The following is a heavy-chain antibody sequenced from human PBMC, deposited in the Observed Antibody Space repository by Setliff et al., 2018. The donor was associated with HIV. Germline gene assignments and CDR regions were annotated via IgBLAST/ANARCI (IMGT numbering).Heavy chain of an antibody. CDR2: IDYSEST. J-gene: IGHJ6*02. D-gene: IGHD3-16*01. Sequence: SETLSLTCTVPGGSINGQYFSWIRQPPGKGLEWIGSIDYSESTKYNPSLNSRGTISLDKPKNELSLKLTSVTAADTAVYYCARHNVITYGGLLFDYYYYGLDVWGHGTTVTVSS. CDR3: ARHNVITYGGLLFDYYYYGLDV. V-gene: IGHV4-59*11. CDR1: GGSINGQY.